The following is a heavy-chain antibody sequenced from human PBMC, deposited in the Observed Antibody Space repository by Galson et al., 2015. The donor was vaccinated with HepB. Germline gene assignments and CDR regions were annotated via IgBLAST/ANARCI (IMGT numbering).Heavy chain of an antibody. CDR2: INAGNGNT. V-gene: IGHV1-3*01. D-gene: IGHD3-16*01. CDR1: GSTFTSYA. CDR3: ARERGEWETNWFDP. Sequence: QSGAEVKKPGASVKVSCKASGSTFTSYAMHWVRQAPGQRLEWMGWINAGNGNTKYSQKFQGRVTITRDTSASTAYMELSSLRSEDTAVYYCARERGEWETNWFDPWGQGTLVTVSS. J-gene: IGHJ5*02.